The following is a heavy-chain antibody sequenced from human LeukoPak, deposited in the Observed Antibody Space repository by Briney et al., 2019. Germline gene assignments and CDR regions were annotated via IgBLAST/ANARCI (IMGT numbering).Heavy chain of an antibody. J-gene: IGHJ3*02. V-gene: IGHV4-39*01. CDR2: IYYSGST. D-gene: IGHD6-19*01. Sequence: NPSETLSLTCTVSGGSISSSSYSWGWIRQPPGKGLEWIGSIYYSGSTYYNPSLKSRVTISVDTSKNQFSLKLSSVTAADTAVYYCARLRALAGYSSGYDAFDIWGQGTMVTVSS. CDR3: ARLRALAGYSSGYDAFDI. CDR1: GGSISSSSYS.